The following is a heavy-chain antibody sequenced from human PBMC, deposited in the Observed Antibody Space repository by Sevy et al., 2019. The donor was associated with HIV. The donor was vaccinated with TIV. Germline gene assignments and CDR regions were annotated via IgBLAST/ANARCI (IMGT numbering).Heavy chain of an antibody. D-gene: IGHD2-15*01. V-gene: IGHV1-3*04. CDR1: GYTFNRHG. Sequence: ASVKVSCKASGYTFNRHGLRWVRQAPAQGLEWMGWTATDTGDTRYSQKFQGRLTITTDTSASTLYMELSSLTSEDTAVYYCARDHAGSVEFYFDHWGQGTLVTVSS. CDR3: ARDHAGSVEFYFDH. J-gene: IGHJ4*02. CDR2: TATDTGDT.